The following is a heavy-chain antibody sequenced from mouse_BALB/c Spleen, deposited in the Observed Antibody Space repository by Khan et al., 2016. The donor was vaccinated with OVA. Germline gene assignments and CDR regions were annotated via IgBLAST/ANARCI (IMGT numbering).Heavy chain of an antibody. J-gene: IGHJ4*01. CDR3: ARAYYRYDGYYAMDY. D-gene: IGHD2-14*01. V-gene: IGHV2-6-4*01. CDR2: IWGDGST. Sequence: QVQLQQSGPGLVAPSQSLSITCTVSGFSLSRYSVHWVRQPPGKGLEWLGMIWGDGSTDYNSALKSRLSISKDNSKSQVFLKMNSLQTDDTAMYYWARAYYRYDGYYAMDYWGQGTSVTVSS. CDR1: GFSLSRYS.